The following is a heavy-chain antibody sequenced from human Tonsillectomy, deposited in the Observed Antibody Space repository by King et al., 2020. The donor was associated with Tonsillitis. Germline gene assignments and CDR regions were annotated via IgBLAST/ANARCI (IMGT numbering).Heavy chain of an antibody. V-gene: IGHV5-51*03. CDR1: GYSFRSHW. CDR3: ARGLNFRSGYYHHDAFDI. J-gene: IGHJ3*02. Sequence: VQLVESGSEVKKPGESLKISCKGSGYSFRSHWIAWVRQMPGKGLEWMGVIYPGDSDTRYRPSFQGQVTISADKSLSTAYLQWSSLKASDTATYYCARGLNFRSGYYHHDAFDIWGQGTMVTVSS. CDR2: IYPGDSDT. D-gene: IGHD3-22*01.